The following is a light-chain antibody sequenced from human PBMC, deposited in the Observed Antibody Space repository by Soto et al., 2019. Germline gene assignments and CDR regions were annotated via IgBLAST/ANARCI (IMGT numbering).Light chain of an antibody. CDR1: QSVSNNY. Sequence: EIFLAQSPFTLSLTPVEGATLSCRASQSVSNNYLAWNQQKPGQAARLLIYGASNRATGIPDRFSGSGSGTDFTLTISRLEPEDFAVYYCQQYGSSGTFGQGTKVDI. J-gene: IGKJ1*01. V-gene: IGKV3-20*01. CDR2: GAS. CDR3: QQYGSSGT.